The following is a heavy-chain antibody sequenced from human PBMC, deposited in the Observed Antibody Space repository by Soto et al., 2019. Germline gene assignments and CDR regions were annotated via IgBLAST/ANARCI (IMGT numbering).Heavy chain of an antibody. CDR3: AIEYSSSPPYYPIGY. Sequence: QVQLVQSGAEVKKPGSSVKVSCKASGGTFSSYSISWVRQAPGQGLEWMGGIIPIFGTANYAQKFQGRVTITADESTSSAYMELSSLRSEDTAVYYCAIEYSSSPPYYPIGYWGQGTLVTVSS. D-gene: IGHD6-6*01. CDR2: IIPIFGTA. CDR1: GGTFSSYS. J-gene: IGHJ4*02. V-gene: IGHV1-69*01.